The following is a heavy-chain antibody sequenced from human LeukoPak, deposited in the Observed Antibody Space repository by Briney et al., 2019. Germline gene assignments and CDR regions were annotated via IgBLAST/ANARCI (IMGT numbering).Heavy chain of an antibody. CDR3: ARERGYSYGSEDYYYYMDV. V-gene: IGHV6-1*01. D-gene: IGHD5-18*01. Sequence: SQTLSLTCAISGDSVSSNSAAWNWIRQSPSRGLEWLGRTYYRSKWYNDYAVSVKSRITINPDTSKNQFSLQLNSVTPEDTAVYYCARERGYSYGSEDYYYYMDVWGKGTTVTVSS. CDR1: GDSVSSNSAA. CDR2: TYYRSKWYN. J-gene: IGHJ6*03.